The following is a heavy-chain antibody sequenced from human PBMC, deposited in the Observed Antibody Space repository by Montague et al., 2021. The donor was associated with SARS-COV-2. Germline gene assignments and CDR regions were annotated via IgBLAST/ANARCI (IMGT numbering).Heavy chain of an antibody. V-gene: IGHV3-7*01. J-gene: IGHJ6*02. CDR3: ARDSLWSGYYTDYYGMDV. D-gene: IGHD3-3*01. Sequence: SLRLSCAASGFTFSSYWMSGVRQAPGKGLEWVANIKQGGSEKYYVDSVKGRFTISRDNAKNSLYLQMNSLRAEDTAVYYCARDSLWSGYYTDYYGMDVWGQGTTVTVSS. CDR2: IKQGGSEK. CDR1: GFTFSSYW.